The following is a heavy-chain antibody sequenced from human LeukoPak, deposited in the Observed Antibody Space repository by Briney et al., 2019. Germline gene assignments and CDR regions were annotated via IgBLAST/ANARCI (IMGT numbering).Heavy chain of an antibody. J-gene: IGHJ4*02. V-gene: IGHV1-18*01. CDR2: ISTYSGNT. Sequence: ASVKVSCKPSGYTFTSYALSWVRQAPGQGLEWMGWISTYSGNTNYAQKLQGRITMTIETSTSTAYMELRSLRSDDTAVYYCARGATVVTYYFDYWGQGTLVTVSS. D-gene: IGHD4-23*01. CDR1: GYTFTSYA. CDR3: ARGATVVTYYFDY.